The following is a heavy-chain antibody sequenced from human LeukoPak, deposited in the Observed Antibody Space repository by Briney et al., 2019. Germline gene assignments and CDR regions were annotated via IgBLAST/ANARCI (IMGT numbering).Heavy chain of an antibody. CDR2: ISESGVST. CDR3: ARILSGFYDS. D-gene: IGHD3-9*01. CDR1: GFTFGSYP. Sequence: GGSLRLPCAVSGFTFGSYPMTWVRQAPGKGPEWVSDISESGVSTFYADAVKGRFTISRDNSKNTLYLQMKSLRAEDTALYYCARILSGFYDSWGQGTLLTVSS. V-gene: IGHV3-23*01. J-gene: IGHJ5*01.